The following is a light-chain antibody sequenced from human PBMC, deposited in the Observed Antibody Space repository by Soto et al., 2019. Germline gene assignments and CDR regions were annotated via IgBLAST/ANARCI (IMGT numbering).Light chain of an antibody. Sequence: TPSFSPGERATLSCRASQSVGSYLAWYQHKPGQAPRLLISDASNRATGIPARFSGSGSGTEFTLTISSLQSENFAVYYCQQYNNWPWTFGQGTKVDIK. CDR2: DAS. V-gene: IGKV3D-15*01. J-gene: IGKJ1*01. CDR1: QSVGSY. CDR3: QQYNNWPWT.